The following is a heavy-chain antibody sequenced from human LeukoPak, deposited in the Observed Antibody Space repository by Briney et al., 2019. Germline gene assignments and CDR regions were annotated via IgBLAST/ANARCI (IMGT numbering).Heavy chain of an antibody. D-gene: IGHD3-10*01. CDR1: GYTLTELS. V-gene: IGHV1-24*01. Sequence: ASVKVSCKVSGYTLTELSMHWVRQAPGKGLEWMGGFDPEDGETIYARKFQGRVTMTEDTSTDTAYMELSSLRSEDTAVYYCATVAPPPGSGELLLTNWFDPWGQGTLVTVSS. CDR2: FDPEDGET. CDR3: ATVAPPPGSGELLLTNWFDP. J-gene: IGHJ5*02.